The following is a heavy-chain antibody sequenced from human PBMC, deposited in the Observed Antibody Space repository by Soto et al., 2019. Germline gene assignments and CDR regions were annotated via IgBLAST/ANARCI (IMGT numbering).Heavy chain of an antibody. CDR3: TTEDYYGSSGQNIDY. CDR1: GSTFSNAW. D-gene: IGHD3-22*01. CDR2: IKSKTDGGTT. V-gene: IGHV3-15*07. Sequence: GGSLRLSCAASGSTFSNAWMNWVRQAPGKGLEWVGRIKSKTDGGTTDYAAPVKGRFTISRDDSKNTLYLQMNSLKTEDTAVYYCTTEDYYGSSGQNIDYWGQGTLVTVSS. J-gene: IGHJ4*02.